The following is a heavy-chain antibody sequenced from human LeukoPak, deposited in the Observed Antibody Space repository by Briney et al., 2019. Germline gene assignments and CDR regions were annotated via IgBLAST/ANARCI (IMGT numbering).Heavy chain of an antibody. Sequence: PGGSLRLSCAASGFTFSSYGMHRVRQAPGKGLEWVAVISYDGSNKYYADSVKGRFTISRDNSKNTLYLQMNSLRAEDTAVYYCAKDSDGGYDYWGQGTLVTVSS. D-gene: IGHD5-12*01. J-gene: IGHJ4*02. CDR2: ISYDGSNK. CDR1: GFTFSSYG. V-gene: IGHV3-30*18. CDR3: AKDSDGGYDY.